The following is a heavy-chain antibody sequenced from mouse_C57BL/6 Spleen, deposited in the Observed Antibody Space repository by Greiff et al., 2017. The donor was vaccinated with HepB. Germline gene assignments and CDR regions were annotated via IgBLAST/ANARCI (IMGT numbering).Heavy chain of an antibody. CDR1: GYAFSSYW. D-gene: IGHD4-1*01. CDR3: ARLGNWAWFAY. CDR2: IYPGDGDT. V-gene: IGHV1-80*01. Sequence: VQLQQSGAELVKPGASVKISCKASGYAFSSYWMNWVKQRPGKGLEWIGQIYPGDGDTNYNGKFKGKATLTADKSSSTAYMQLSSLTSEDTAVYFCARLGNWAWFAYWGQGTLVTVSA. J-gene: IGHJ3*01.